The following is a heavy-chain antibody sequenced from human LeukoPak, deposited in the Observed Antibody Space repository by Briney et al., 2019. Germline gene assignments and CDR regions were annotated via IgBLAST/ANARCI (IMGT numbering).Heavy chain of an antibody. V-gene: IGHV4-59*01. Sequence: PSETLSLTCTASGGSISSYYWSWIRQPPGKGLEWIGYIYYSGSTNYNPSLKSRVTISVDTSKNQFSLKLSSVTAADTAVYYCARWDDYGDHFDYWGQGTLVTVSS. CDR1: GGSISSYY. CDR2: IYYSGST. CDR3: ARWDDYGDHFDY. J-gene: IGHJ4*02. D-gene: IGHD4-17*01.